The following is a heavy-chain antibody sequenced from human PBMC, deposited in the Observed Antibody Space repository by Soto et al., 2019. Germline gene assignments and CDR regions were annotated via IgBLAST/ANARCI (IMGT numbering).Heavy chain of an antibody. CDR1: GFTFSSYA. CDR3: ARLGSWGSFYYYGMDV. V-gene: IGHV3-23*01. D-gene: IGHD7-27*01. J-gene: IGHJ6*02. CDR2: ISGSGGST. Sequence: VGSLRLSCAASGFTFSSYAMSWVRQAPGKGLEWVSAISGSGGSTYYADSVKGRFTISRDNSKNTLYLQMNSLRAEDTAVYYCARLGSWGSFYYYGMDVWGQGTTVTVSS.